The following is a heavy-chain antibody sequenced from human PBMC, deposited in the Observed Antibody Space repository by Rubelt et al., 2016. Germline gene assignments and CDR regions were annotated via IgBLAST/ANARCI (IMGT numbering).Heavy chain of an antibody. D-gene: IGHD3-10*01. Sequence: EVQLLESGGGLVQPGGSLRLSCAASGFTFSSYSMNWVRQAPGKGLEWVSYISSSSSTIYYADSVKGRFTISRDNAKNSLYLQMNGLRAEDTAVYYCARFYYGSGSYVFDYWGQGTLVTVSS. V-gene: IGHV3-48*04. J-gene: IGHJ4*02. CDR1: GFTFSSYS. CDR3: ARFYYGSGSYVFDY. CDR2: ISSSSSTI.